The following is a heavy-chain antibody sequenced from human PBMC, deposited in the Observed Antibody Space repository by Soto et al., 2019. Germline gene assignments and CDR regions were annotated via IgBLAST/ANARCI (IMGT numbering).Heavy chain of an antibody. J-gene: IGHJ4*02. CDR2: ISYSGTT. CDR3: ARGATVTQYDY. Sequence: TSETLSLTCTVSGVSVSSGSFYWAWIRQPPGKGLEWIGFISYSGTTNYNPSLKSRVTISVDTSRSQISLKVSSLTAADSAVYYCARGATVTQYDYWGQGTLVTV. V-gene: IGHV4-61*01. D-gene: IGHD4-17*01. CDR1: GVSVSSGSFY.